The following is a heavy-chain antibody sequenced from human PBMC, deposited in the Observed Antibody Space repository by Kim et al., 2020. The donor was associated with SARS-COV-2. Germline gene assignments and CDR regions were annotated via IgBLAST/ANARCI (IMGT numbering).Heavy chain of an antibody. D-gene: IGHD3-22*01. CDR2: ISSTGSHI. Sequence: GGSLRLSCAASGFSFSNYSVNWVRQAPGKGLEWVSGISSTGSHIYYADLVKGRFTISRDDARSSLYLQMNSLRVEDTAVYYCARDLVGPDYYDSSPYYYGMDVWGQGTTVTVSS. V-gene: IGHV3-21*04. CDR3: ARDLVGPDYYDSSPYYYGMDV. CDR1: GFSFSNYS. J-gene: IGHJ6*02.